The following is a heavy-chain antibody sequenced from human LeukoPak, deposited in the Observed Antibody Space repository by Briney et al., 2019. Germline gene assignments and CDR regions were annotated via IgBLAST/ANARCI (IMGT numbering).Heavy chain of an antibody. CDR2: ISSSSSYI. V-gene: IGHV3-21*01. CDR3: ARHTYSSATPDY. J-gene: IGHJ4*02. CDR1: GFTFSSYS. D-gene: IGHD6-19*01. Sequence: GGSLRLSCAASGFTFSSYSMNWVRQAPGKGLEWVSSISSSSSYIYYADSVKGRFTISGDNAKNSLYLQMNSLRAEDTAVYYCARHTYSSATPDYWGQGTLVTVSS.